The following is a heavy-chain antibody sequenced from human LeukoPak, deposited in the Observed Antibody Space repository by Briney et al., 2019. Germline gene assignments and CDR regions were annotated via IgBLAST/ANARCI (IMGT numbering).Heavy chain of an antibody. CDR1: GFTFSDYG. J-gene: IGHJ4*02. CDR2: IWYDGSNK. V-gene: IGHV3-33*01. D-gene: IGHD1-14*01. Sequence: GRSLRLSCAASGFTFSDYGMHWVRQAPGKGLEWVAVIWYDGSNKYYADSVKGRFTISRDNSKNMLCLQMNSLRAEDTAVYYCASDVTKVVDYWGQGTLVTVSS. CDR3: ASDVTKVVDY.